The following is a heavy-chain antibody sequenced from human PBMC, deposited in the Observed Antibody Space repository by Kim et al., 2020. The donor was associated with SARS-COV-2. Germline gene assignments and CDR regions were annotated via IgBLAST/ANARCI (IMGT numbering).Heavy chain of an antibody. CDR2: IYHSGST. D-gene: IGHD2-21*01. CDR3: ARGYIVN. V-gene: IGHV4-38-2*02. Sequence: SETLSLTCTVSGYSISSGYYWGWIRQPPGKGLEWIGSIYHSGSTYYNPSLKSRVTISVDTSKNQFSLKLSSVTAADTAVYYCARGYIVNWGQGTLVTVSS. J-gene: IGHJ4*02. CDR1: GYSISSGYY.